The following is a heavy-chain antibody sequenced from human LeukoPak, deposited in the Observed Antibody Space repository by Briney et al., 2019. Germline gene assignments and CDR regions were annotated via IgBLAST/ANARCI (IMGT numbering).Heavy chain of an antibody. Sequence: SQTLSLTCTVSGGTISSGSYYWSWIRQPAGKGLEWIGRIYTSGGTNYNPSLKSRVTISVDTSKNQFSLKLSPVTAADTAVYYCARDWGDGPNYGMDVWGQGTTVTVSS. CDR2: IYTSGGT. J-gene: IGHJ6*02. D-gene: IGHD5-24*01. CDR3: ARDWGDGPNYGMDV. CDR1: GGTISSGSYY. V-gene: IGHV4-61*02.